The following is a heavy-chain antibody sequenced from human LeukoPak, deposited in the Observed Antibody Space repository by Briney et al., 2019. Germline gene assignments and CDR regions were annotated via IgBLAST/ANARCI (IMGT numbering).Heavy chain of an antibody. D-gene: IGHD4-17*01. Sequence: SETLSLTCSVSGGSISSSIYFWGWIRQPPGKGLEWIGSFYHGGRAYYNPSLKSRVTISVDTSKNQFSLKLSSVTAADTAVYYCARHDYGDYEPYYYYMDVWGKGTTVTVSS. J-gene: IGHJ6*03. V-gene: IGHV4-39*01. CDR2: FYHGGRA. CDR1: GGSISSSIYF. CDR3: ARHDYGDYEPYYYYMDV.